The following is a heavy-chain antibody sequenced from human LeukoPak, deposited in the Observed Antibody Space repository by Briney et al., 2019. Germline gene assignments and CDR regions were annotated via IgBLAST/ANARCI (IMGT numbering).Heavy chain of an antibody. CDR3: ARDQGILFFDS. J-gene: IGHJ4*02. V-gene: IGHV3-7*01. CDR1: GYTFSNYW. CDR2: IKQDGSET. D-gene: IGHD2-21*01. Sequence: GGSLRLSCSASGYTFSNYWMSWVRQAPGKGLEYVANIKQDGSETYYVDSVKGRFTISRDNAKNSLYLQMNSLRVEDTAVYYCARDQGILFFDSWGQGTLVTVSS.